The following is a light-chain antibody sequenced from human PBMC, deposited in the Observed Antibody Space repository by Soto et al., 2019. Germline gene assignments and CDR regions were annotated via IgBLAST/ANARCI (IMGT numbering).Light chain of an antibody. J-gene: IGKJ1*01. V-gene: IGKV3-20*01. CDR3: QQYNSYS. CDR2: GAS. Sequence: NVLTQSPGTLSLSPGERATLSCRASQSVSSSYLAWYQQKPGQAPRLLIYGASSRATGIPDRFSGSESGTDFTLTISSLQPDDFATYYCQQYNSYSFGQGAKVDIK. CDR1: QSVSSSY.